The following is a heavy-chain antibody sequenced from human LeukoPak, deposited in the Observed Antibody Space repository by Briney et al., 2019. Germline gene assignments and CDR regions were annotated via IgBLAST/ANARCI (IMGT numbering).Heavy chain of an antibody. CDR3: AREVFSLYRGTTPSFDS. CDR1: GYTFVSYD. V-gene: IGHV1-8*02. D-gene: IGHD1-14*01. CDR2: MNPYSGNA. J-gene: IGHJ4*02. Sequence: ASVKVSCKTSGYTFVSYDINWVRQAPGQGLEWMGWMNPYSGNAGCAEKFQGRVTLTRNTSINTAYMEMNGLTNEDTAVYYCAREVFSLYRGTTPSFDSWGPGALVTVSS.